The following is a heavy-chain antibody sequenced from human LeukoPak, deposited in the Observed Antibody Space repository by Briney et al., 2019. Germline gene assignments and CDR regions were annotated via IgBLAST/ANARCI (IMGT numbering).Heavy chain of an antibody. CDR3: ARHGGLKSGGYEKRFDY. CDR1: GGSISSSRYF. J-gene: IGHJ4*02. V-gene: IGHV4-39*01. Sequence: PSETLSLTCTVSGGSISSSRYFWGWIRQPPGKGLEWIGSIYYSGSTYYNPSLESRVTISVDTSKNQFSLKLNSVTAADTALYYCARHGGLKSGGYEKRFDYWGQGTLVTVSS. D-gene: IGHD5-12*01. CDR2: IYYSGST.